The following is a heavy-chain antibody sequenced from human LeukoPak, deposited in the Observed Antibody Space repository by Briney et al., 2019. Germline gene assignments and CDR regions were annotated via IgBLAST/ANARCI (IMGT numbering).Heavy chain of an antibody. CDR2: ISSSSSTI. Sequence: GGSLRLSCAASGLTFSSYSMNCVRQAPGKGLEWVSYISSSSSTIYYADSVKGRFTISRDNAKNSLYLQMNSLRDEDTAVYYCARDSLCFGANPTFDYWGQGTLVTVSS. D-gene: IGHD3-10*01. CDR3: ARDSLCFGANPTFDY. J-gene: IGHJ4*02. CDR1: GLTFSSYS. V-gene: IGHV3-48*02.